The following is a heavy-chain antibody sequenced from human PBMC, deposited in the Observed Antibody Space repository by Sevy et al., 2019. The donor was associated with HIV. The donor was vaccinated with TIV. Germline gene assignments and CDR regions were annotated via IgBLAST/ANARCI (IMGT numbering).Heavy chain of an antibody. V-gene: IGHV4-34*01. J-gene: IGHJ6*03. D-gene: IGHD6-6*01. CDR3: AREGSSSDSYYYYMDV. Sequence: SETLSLTCAVYGGSFSGYYWTWIRQPPGKGLEWIGEINHSASTNYNPSLKSRVTISVDTSKNQSSLKLTSVTAADTAVYYCAREGSSSDSYYYYMDVWGKGTTVTVSS. CDR2: INHSAST. CDR1: GGSFSGYY.